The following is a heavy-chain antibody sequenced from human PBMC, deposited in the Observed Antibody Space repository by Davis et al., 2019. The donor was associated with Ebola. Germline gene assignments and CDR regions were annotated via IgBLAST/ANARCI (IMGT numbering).Heavy chain of an antibody. J-gene: IGHJ4*02. CDR1: GGSFSGYY. CDR2: INHSGST. V-gene: IGHV4-34*01. D-gene: IGHD5-24*01. CDR3: ARAGEGWLQLPDY. Sequence: SETLSLTCAVYGGSFSGYYWSWIRQPPGKGLEWIGEINHSGSTNYNPSLKSRVTISIDTSKYQFSLKLSSVTAADTAVYYCARAGEGWLQLPDYWGQGTLVTVSS.